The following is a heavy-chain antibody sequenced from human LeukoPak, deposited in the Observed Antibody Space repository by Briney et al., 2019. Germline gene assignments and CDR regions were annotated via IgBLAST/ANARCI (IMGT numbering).Heavy chain of an antibody. Sequence: PGGSLRLSCAASGFTFSSYGMHWVRQAPGKGLEWVAFIRYDGSNKYYADSVKGRFTISRDNSKNTLYLQMNSLRAEDTAVYYCAKDQWYYGSGGYCPDYWGQGTLVTVSS. J-gene: IGHJ4*02. CDR1: GFTFSSYG. CDR3: AKDQWYYGSGGYCPDY. CDR2: IRYDGSNK. D-gene: IGHD3-10*01. V-gene: IGHV3-30*02.